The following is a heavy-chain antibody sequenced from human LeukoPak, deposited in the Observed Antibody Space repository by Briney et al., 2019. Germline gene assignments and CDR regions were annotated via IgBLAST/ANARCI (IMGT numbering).Heavy chain of an antibody. J-gene: IGHJ4*02. CDR2: INDNGGQR. V-gene: IGHV3-23*01. D-gene: IGHD1-26*01. CDR3: AKTQWKVGATDYFDY. Sequence: PGGSLGLSCAASGFAFNNYAMTWVRQAPGKGLEWVSNINDNGGQRHYADSVKGRFTISRDNSKNTLFLQMDSLRAEDTAVYYCAKTQWKVGATDYFDYCGQGILVTVSS. CDR1: GFAFNNYA.